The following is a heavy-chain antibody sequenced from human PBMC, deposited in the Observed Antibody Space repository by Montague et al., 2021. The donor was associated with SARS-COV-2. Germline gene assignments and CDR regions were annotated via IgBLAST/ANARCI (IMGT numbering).Heavy chain of an antibody. CDR2: IYHSGNT. D-gene: IGHD3-16*01. CDR3: ARSSNLGAHRFDY. CDR1: GGSISSSNW. Sequence: SEILSLTCAVSGGSISSSNWWSWVRQPPGKGLEWIGEIYHSGNTNYNPSLQSRFTISVDESKNQFSLRLSSVTAADTAVYYCARSSNLGAHRFDYWGQGTLVTVSS. V-gene: IGHV4-4*02. J-gene: IGHJ4*02.